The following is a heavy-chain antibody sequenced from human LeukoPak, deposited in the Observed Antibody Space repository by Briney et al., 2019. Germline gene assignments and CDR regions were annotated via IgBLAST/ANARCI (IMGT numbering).Heavy chain of an antibody. V-gene: IGHV3-21*04. J-gene: IGHJ4*02. CDR1: GITFSSYS. D-gene: IGHD2-15*01. CDR2: ISSSSSYI. Sequence: GGSLRLSCAASGITFSSYSMNWVRQAPGKGLEWVSSISSSSSYIYYADSVKGRFTISRDNSKNTLYLQMNSLRAEDTAVYYCAKALGYCSGGSCYRDYWGQGTLVTVSS. CDR3: AKALGYCSGGSCYRDY.